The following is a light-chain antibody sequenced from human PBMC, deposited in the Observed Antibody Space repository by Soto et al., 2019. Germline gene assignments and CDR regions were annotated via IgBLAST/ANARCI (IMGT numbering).Light chain of an antibody. CDR3: QQDNSYYT. V-gene: IGKV1-5*01. CDR1: QSISSW. J-gene: IGKJ2*01. CDR2: AAS. Sequence: DRVTITCLASQSISSWLAWYQQKPGKAPKILIYAASSVESGVPSRFSGSGDGPECTLTISSLQPDDFATYYCQQDNSYYTFGQGTKLEIK.